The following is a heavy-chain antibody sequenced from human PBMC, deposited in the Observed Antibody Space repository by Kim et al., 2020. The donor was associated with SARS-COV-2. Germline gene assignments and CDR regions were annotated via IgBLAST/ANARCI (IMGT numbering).Heavy chain of an antibody. CDR1: GYTFSSYD. CDR3: VRVRGTDYYYFDY. J-gene: IGHJ4*02. D-gene: IGHD5-12*01. V-gene: IGHV1-8*01. Sequence: ASVKVSCKASGYTFSSYDFSWVRQATGQGLEWMGWMNPNSGNTGFAQKFQGRVTLTRNPSISTAYMELSSLRSEDTAVYYCVRVRGTDYYYFDYWGQGTLVTVSS. CDR2: MNPNSGNT.